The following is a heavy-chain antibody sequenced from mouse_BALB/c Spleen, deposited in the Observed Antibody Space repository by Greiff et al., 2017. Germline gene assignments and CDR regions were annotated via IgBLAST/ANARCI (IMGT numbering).Heavy chain of an antibody. CDR2: IYPYNGGT. J-gene: IGHJ1*01. D-gene: IGHD2-10*02. V-gene: IGHV1S29*02. CDR3: ARRRYGNYDWYFDV. Sequence: EVQLQQSGPELVKPGASVKISCKASGYTFTDYNMHWVQQSPGKSLEWIGYIYPYNGGTGYNQKFKSKATLTVDNSSSTTYMELRSLTSEDSAVYYYARRRYGNYDWYFDVWGAGTTVTVSS. CDR1: GYTFTDYN.